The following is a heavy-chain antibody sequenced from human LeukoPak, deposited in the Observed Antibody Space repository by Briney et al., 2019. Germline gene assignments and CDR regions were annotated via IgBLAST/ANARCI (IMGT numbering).Heavy chain of an antibody. CDR1: GFTFSDYY. Sequence: GGSLRLSCAASGFTFSDYYMSWIRQAPGKGLEWVSYISSSGSTIYYADSVKGRFTISRDNAKNSLYLQMNSLRAEGTAVYYCAKNYDILTGYYVGGPADYYYYGMDVWGQGTTVTVSS. V-gene: IGHV3-11*01. CDR2: ISSSGSTI. D-gene: IGHD3-9*01. CDR3: AKNYDILTGYYVGGPADYYYYGMDV. J-gene: IGHJ6*02.